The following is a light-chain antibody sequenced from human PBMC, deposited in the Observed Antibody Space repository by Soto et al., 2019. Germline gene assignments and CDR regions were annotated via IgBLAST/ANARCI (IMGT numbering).Light chain of an antibody. CDR3: SSYTSSSYTSSSTLYV. Sequence: QSALTQPASVSGSPGQSITISCTGTSNDVGGYNYVSWYQQYPGKAPKLMIYDVSNRPSGVSNRFSGSKSGNTASLTISGLQAEDEADYYCSSYTSSSYTSSSTLYVFGTGTKLTGL. CDR2: DVS. CDR1: SNDVGGYNY. V-gene: IGLV2-14*01. J-gene: IGLJ1*01.